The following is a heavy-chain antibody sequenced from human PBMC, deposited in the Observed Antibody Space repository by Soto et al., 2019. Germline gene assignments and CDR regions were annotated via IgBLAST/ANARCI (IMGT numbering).Heavy chain of an antibody. CDR3: ATSYSSGWYVY. V-gene: IGHV1-2*02. Sequence: GASVKVSCKASGYTFTGYYMHWVRQAPGQGLEWMGWINPNSGDTNYAQKFQGRVTMTRDTSISTAYMELSRLRSEDTAVYYCATSYSSGWYVYWGQGTLVTVSS. CDR2: INPNSGDT. CDR1: GYTFTGYY. J-gene: IGHJ4*02. D-gene: IGHD6-19*01.